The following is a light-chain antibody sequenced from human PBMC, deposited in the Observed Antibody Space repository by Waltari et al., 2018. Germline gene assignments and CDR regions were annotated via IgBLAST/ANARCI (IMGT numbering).Light chain of an antibody. Sequence: EVVLTQFPGTLSLSPGERATIACRASQSISRYLAWYQQRPGQAPRLLIYAASSRATGIPDRFSGSGSGTDFSLTISRLEPEDFAVYYCQNHERLPAMFGQGTKVEIK. CDR2: AAS. J-gene: IGKJ1*01. CDR1: QSISRY. CDR3: QNHERLPAM. V-gene: IGKV3-20*01.